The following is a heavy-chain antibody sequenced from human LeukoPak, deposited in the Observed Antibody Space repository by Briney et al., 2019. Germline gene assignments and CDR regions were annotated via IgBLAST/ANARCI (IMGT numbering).Heavy chain of an antibody. J-gene: IGHJ4*02. CDR2: IYYSGSN. CDR1: GGSVSSGSYY. CDR3: ARAEQRLAPTDY. Sequence: SETLSLTCTVSGGSVSSGSYYWSWIRQPPGKGLEWIGYIYYSGSNNYNPSLKSRVTISVDTSKNQFSLKLSSVTAADTAVYHCARAEQRLAPTDYWGQGTLVTVSS. V-gene: IGHV4-61*01. D-gene: IGHD6-25*01.